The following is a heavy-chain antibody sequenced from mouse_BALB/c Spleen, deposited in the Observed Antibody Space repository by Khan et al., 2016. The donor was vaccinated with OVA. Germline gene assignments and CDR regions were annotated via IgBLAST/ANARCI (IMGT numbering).Heavy chain of an antibody. CDR2: ISYSGNT. CDR3: ARVYGGDFDY. Sequence: VQLKQSGPGLVKPSQSLSLICTVTGYSITSDYAWNWIRQFPGNKLEWMGFISYSGNTKYNPSLKSRISITRDTSNNQFFLQLNSVTTEDTATYYCARVYGGDFDYWGQGTTLTVSS. V-gene: IGHV3-2*02. J-gene: IGHJ2*01. CDR1: GYSITSDYA. D-gene: IGHD1-1*01.